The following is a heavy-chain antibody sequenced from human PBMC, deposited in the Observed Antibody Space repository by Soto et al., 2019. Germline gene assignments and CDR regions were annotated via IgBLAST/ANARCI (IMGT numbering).Heavy chain of an antibody. J-gene: IGHJ4*02. CDR2: SRDKAHSYTT. Sequence: EVQLVESGGGLVQPGGSLRLSCEVSAFTFSDHFIDWVRQAPGKGLEWVGRSRDKAHSYTTEYAASVKGRFTISRDDSRNSLYLQMNSLKTEDTAVYYGARNLAYGGGYTFDYWGQGTLVTVSS. D-gene: IGHD2-21*01. CDR3: ARNLAYGGGYTFDY. CDR1: AFTFSDHF. V-gene: IGHV3-72*01.